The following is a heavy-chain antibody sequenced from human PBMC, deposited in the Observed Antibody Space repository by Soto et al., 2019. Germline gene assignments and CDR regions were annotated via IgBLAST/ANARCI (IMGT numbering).Heavy chain of an antibody. J-gene: IGHJ5*02. D-gene: IGHD3-10*01. CDR1: GFTFSDYY. CDR3: ERDLGYLYGSNHNWFDP. CDR2: ISSSGSAI. Sequence: QVQLVESGGGLVKPGGSLRLSCGASGFTFSDYYMSWIRQAPGKGLEWVSYISSSGSAIYYADSVKGRFTISRDNAKNSLYLQMNSLRDDDTAVYYCERDLGYLYGSNHNWFDPWGQGTLVTVSS. V-gene: IGHV3-11*01.